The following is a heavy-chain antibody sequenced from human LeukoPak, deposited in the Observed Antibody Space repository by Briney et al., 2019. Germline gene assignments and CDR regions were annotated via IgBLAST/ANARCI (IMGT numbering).Heavy chain of an antibody. CDR2: ISSSGGRT. Sequence: GGSLRLSCAASGFTFNNYAMGWVRQAPGKGLEWVSTISSSGGRTYYADSVKGRFTFSRDDSKNTLYLQMNSLRAEDTAVCYCTKEGGLYDSGGYFDYWGQGTLVTVSS. J-gene: IGHJ4*02. CDR3: TKEGGLYDSGGYFDY. D-gene: IGHD3-3*01. CDR1: GFTFNNYA. V-gene: IGHV3-23*01.